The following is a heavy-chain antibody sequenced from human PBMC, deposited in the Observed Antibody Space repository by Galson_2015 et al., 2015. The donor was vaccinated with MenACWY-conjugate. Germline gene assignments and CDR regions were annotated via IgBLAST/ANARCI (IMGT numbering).Heavy chain of an antibody. CDR3: ARDKQPCNYGMDV. CDR2: ISSSSSYT. J-gene: IGHJ6*02. D-gene: IGHD1/OR15-1a*01. Sequence: SLRLSCAASGFTFSDYYMSWFRQAPGKGLEWVSYISSSSSYTNYADSVKGRFTISRDNAKNSLYLQMISLRAEDTAVYYCARDKQPCNYGMDVWGQGTTVTVSS. CDR1: GFTFSDYY. V-gene: IGHV3-11*06.